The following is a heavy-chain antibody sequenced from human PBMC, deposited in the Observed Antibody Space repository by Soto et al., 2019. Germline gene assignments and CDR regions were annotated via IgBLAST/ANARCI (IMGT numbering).Heavy chain of an antibody. D-gene: IGHD3-10*01. CDR1: GFTFSSYG. V-gene: IGHV3-30*18. CDR2: ISYDGSNK. Sequence: QVQLVESGGGVVQPGRSLRLSCAASGFTFSSYGMHWVRQAPGKGLEWVAVISYDGSNKYYADSVKGRFTISRDNSKNTLYLQMNSLRAEDTAVYYCAKDRGRVLWFGEGTDYWGQGTLVTVSS. J-gene: IGHJ4*02. CDR3: AKDRGRVLWFGEGTDY.